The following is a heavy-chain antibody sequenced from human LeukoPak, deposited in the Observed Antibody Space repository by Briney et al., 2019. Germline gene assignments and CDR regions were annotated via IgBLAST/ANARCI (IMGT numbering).Heavy chain of an antibody. CDR3: ARPILVGATPSAFDI. V-gene: IGHV1-2*02. J-gene: IGHJ3*02. CDR2: INPNSGGT. Sequence: ASVKVSCKASGHTFTGYYMHWVRQAPGQGLEWMGWINPNSGGTNYAQKFQGRVTMTRDTSISTAYMELSRLRSDDTAVYYCARPILVGATPSAFDIWGQGTMVTVSS. D-gene: IGHD1-26*01. CDR1: GHTFTGYY.